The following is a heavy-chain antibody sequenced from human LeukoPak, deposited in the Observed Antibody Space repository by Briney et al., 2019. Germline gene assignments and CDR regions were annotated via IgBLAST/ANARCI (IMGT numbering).Heavy chain of an antibody. J-gene: IGHJ4*02. Sequence: GGSLRLSCAATGFTFSSYNINWVRQASGQWLHWVSSISSSSSYRYYADSLKGRFTISRDNAKNSLYLQMNSLRAEDTAVYYCARVRHEWIMDSWGQGTLVTVSS. D-gene: IGHD5-12*01. CDR1: GFTFSSYN. V-gene: IGHV3-21*01. CDR3: ARVRHEWIMDS. CDR2: ISSSSSYR.